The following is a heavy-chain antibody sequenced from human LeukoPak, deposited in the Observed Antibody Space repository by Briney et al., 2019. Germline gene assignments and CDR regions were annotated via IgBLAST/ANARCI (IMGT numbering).Heavy chain of an antibody. V-gene: IGHV3-30*03. CDR2: ISYDGSNK. J-gene: IGHJ4*02. CDR3: ARIPVPAATCPEDY. Sequence: GGSLRLSCAASGFTFSSYGMHWVRQAPGKGLEWVAVISYDGSNKYYADSVKGRFTISRDNSKNTLYLQMNSLRAEDAALYYCARIPVPAATCPEDYWGQGTLVTVSS. D-gene: IGHD2-2*01. CDR1: GFTFSSYG.